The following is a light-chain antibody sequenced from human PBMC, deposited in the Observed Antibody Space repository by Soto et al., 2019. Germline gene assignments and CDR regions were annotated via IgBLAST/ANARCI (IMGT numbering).Light chain of an antibody. CDR3: LQLTHVPYT. Sequence: DVVLTQPPLSSPVSLGQPASISCRSSQSLVTADGHTFLSWLQQRPGQPPRVLIYKVSNRFSGVPDKFSGSGAGTDFTLKISRVEAEDVGIYYCLQLTHVPYTFGQGTKWISN. V-gene: IGKV2-24*01. CDR2: KVS. CDR1: QSLVTADGHTF. J-gene: IGKJ2*01.